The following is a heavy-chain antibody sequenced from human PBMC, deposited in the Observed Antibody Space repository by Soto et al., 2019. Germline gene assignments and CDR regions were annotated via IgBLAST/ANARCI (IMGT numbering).Heavy chain of an antibody. Sequence: SETLSLTCTVSGGSISSSSYYWGWIRQPPGKGLEWIGSIYYSGSTYYNPSLKSRVTISVDTSKNQFSLKLSSVTAADTAVYYCAGVRYQLFDYYYYGMDVWGQGTTVTVSS. CDR1: GGSISSSSYY. D-gene: IGHD2-2*01. CDR3: AGVRYQLFDYYYYGMDV. V-gene: IGHV4-39*01. CDR2: IYYSGST. J-gene: IGHJ6*02.